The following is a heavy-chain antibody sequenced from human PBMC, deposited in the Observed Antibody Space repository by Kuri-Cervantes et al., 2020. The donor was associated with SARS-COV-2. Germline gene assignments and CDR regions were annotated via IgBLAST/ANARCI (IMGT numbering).Heavy chain of an antibody. D-gene: IGHD3-10*01. CDR1: GYTFSSYY. V-gene: IGHV1-2*04. CDR2: INPNSGGT. Sequence: ASVKVSCKASGYTFSSYYMYWVRQAPGQGLEWMGWINPNSGGTNHAQNFQGWVTMTRDTSISTAYMELSRLRSDDTAVYYCARGMVRGIIQYYYYAMDVWGQGTTVTDSS. J-gene: IGHJ6*02. CDR3: ARGMVRGIIQYYYYAMDV.